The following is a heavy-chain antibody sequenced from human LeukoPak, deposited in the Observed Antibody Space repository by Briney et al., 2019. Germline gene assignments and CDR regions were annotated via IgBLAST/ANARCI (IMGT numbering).Heavy chain of an antibody. Sequence: GPSVKVSCKASGYTFTDYYMHWVRQAPGQGLEWMGWINPNSGGTKYAQKFQGRVIMTRDTSISTAYMDLSSLRSDDTAVYYCARSEIPLAYYYWGQGTLVTVSS. CDR2: INPNSGGT. V-gene: IGHV1-2*02. D-gene: IGHD6-19*01. J-gene: IGHJ4*02. CDR3: ARSEIPLAYYY. CDR1: GYTFTDYY.